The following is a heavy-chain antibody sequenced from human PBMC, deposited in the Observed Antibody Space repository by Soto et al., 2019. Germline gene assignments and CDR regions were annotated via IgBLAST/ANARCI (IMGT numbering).Heavy chain of an antibody. Sequence: PSETLSLTCTVSGDSISSGDYYWSWIRQHPGKGLEWIGYIYYSGSTYYNPSLKSRVTISVDTSKNQFSLKLSSVTAADTAVYYCARGEVGGYSYGYYYYGMDVWGQGTTVTVSS. J-gene: IGHJ6*02. CDR3: ARGEVGGYSYGYYYYGMDV. CDR2: IYYSGST. V-gene: IGHV4-31*03. CDR1: GDSISSGDYY. D-gene: IGHD5-18*01.